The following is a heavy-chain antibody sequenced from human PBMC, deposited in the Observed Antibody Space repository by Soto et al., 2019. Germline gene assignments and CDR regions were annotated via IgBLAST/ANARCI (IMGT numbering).Heavy chain of an antibody. CDR1: GYTFSNYD. J-gene: IGHJ6*02. V-gene: IGHV1-8*01. Sequence: QVQLVQSGAEVKKPGASVKVSCKASGYTFSNYDINWVRQATGQGLEWMGWMNPHSGDTGFAQKFQGRVTMTRNTSISTAYMELSSLRSEDTAVYYCARRRVVVAARPYYYYAMDVWGQGTTVTVSS. D-gene: IGHD2-15*01. CDR2: MNPHSGDT. CDR3: ARRRVVVAARPYYYYAMDV.